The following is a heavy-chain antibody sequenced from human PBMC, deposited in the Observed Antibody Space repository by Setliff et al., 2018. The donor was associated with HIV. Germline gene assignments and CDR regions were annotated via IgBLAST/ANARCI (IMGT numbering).Heavy chain of an antibody. D-gene: IGHD1-26*01. CDR2: IHQSGTA. CDR1: GDSINSGTYY. CDR3: ARQVGEGKWYLDS. J-gene: IGHJ4*01. V-gene: IGHV4-39*01. Sequence: SETLSLTCTVSGDSINSGTYYWSWIRQPAGKGLEWIAIIHQSGTAHKRPSLKSRVTISIDTSENLFSLKLSGVTAADTAIYYCARQVGEGKWYLDSWGHGTLVTVSS.